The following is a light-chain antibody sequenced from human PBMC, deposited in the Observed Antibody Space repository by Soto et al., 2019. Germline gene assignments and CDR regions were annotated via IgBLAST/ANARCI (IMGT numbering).Light chain of an antibody. J-gene: IGKJ2*01. CDR2: AAS. CDR1: QTISTY. V-gene: IGKV1-39*01. Sequence: DIQMTQSPSALSASVADRVTITCRASQTISTYLNWYQQKPGKAPKLLIYAASTLQSGVPSRFSGSGSGTDFTLTISSLQPEDFATYYCQQSLGIPYTFGQGTRLEIK. CDR3: QQSLGIPYT.